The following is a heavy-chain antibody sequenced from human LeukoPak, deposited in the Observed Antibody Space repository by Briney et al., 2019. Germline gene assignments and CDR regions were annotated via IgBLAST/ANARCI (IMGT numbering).Heavy chain of an antibody. CDR3: AKETYDYVWGSYRYYFDY. Sequence: PGGSLRLSCAASGFTFSSYDMHWVRQAPGKGLEWVAFIRYDGSNKYYADSVKGRFTISRDNSKNTLYLQMNSLRAEDTAVYYCAKETYDYVWGSYRYYFDYWGQGTLVTVSS. J-gene: IGHJ4*02. D-gene: IGHD3-16*02. V-gene: IGHV3-30*02. CDR1: GFTFSSYD. CDR2: IRYDGSNK.